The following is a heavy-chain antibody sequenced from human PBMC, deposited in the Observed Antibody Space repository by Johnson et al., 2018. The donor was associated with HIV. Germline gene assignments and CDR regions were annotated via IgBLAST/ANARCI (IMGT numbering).Heavy chain of an antibody. CDR1: GFTFSRYW. CDR3: AKGSGSGWLRDAFDI. Sequence: QVQLVESGGGLVKPGGSLRLSCAASGFTFSRYWMSWVRQAPGKGLEWVAVISYDGSIKYYADSVKGRFTISRDNSKNTLYLQMNSLRAEDTAVYYCAKGSGSGWLRDAFDIWGQGTMVTVSS. V-gene: IGHV3-30*18. D-gene: IGHD6-19*01. J-gene: IGHJ3*02. CDR2: ISYDGSIK.